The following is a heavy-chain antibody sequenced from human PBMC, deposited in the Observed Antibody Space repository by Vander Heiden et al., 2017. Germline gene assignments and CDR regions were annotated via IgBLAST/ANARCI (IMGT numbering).Heavy chain of an antibody. CDR3: ARGGDPYYDFWSGYYTQHPGAFDI. Sequence: QVQLVQSGAEVKKPGASVKVSCKASGYTFTRYENNRERQATGQGLEWMGWMNPNSGNTGYAQKCHGRVTMTRNTSISTAYMELSSLRSEDTAVYYCARGGDPYYDFWSGYYTQHPGAFDIWGQGTMVTVSS. CDR2: MNPNSGNT. J-gene: IGHJ3*02. CDR1: GYTFTRYE. V-gene: IGHV1-8*01. D-gene: IGHD3-3*01.